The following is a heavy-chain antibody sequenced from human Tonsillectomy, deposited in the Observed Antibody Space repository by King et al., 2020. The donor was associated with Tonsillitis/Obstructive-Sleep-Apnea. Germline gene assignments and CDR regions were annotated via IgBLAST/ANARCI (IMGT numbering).Heavy chain of an antibody. Sequence: VQLVESGGGLVQPGRSLRLSCAASGFTFDDYAMNWVRQAPGKGLEWVSGISWNSGSIDYADSVKGRFTISRDNAKNSLYLQMNSLRAEDTALYYCAKASTHVQLERQSAAFDIWGQGTMVTVSS. CDR2: ISWNSGSI. CDR3: AKASTHVQLERQSAAFDI. J-gene: IGHJ3*02. CDR1: GFTFDDYA. D-gene: IGHD1-1*01. V-gene: IGHV3-9*01.